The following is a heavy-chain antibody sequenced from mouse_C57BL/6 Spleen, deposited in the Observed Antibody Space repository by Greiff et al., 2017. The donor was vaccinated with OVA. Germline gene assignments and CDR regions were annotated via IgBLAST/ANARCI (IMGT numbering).Heavy chain of an antibody. Sequence: EVQLVESGPELVKPGASVKISCKASGYSFTDYNMNWVKQSNGKSLEWIGVINPNYGTTSYNQKFKGKATLTVDQSSSTAYMQLNSLTSEDSAVYYCARSRGYYDYDEGYFDVWGTGTTVTVSS. CDR3: ARSRGYYDYDEGYFDV. D-gene: IGHD2-4*01. CDR2: INPNYGTT. CDR1: GYSFTDYN. V-gene: IGHV1-39*01. J-gene: IGHJ1*03.